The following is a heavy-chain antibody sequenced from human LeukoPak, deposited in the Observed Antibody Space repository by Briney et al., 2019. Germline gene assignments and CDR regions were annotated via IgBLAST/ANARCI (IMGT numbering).Heavy chain of an antibody. CDR3: AREIAAAGGLDY. CDR1: GFTFSSYD. J-gene: IGHJ4*02. CDR2: IGTAGDT. D-gene: IGHD6-13*01. Sequence: GGSLRLSCAAFGFTFSSYDMHWVRQATGKGLEWVSAIGTAGDTYYPGSVKGRFTISRENAKNSLYLQMNSLRAGDTAVYYCAREIAAAGGLDYWGQGTLVTVSS. V-gene: IGHV3-13*01.